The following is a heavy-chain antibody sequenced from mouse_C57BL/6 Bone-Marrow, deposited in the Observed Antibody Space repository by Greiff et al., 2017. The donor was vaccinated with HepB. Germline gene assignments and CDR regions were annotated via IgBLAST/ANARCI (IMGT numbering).Heavy chain of an antibody. Sequence: VKLMESGPGLVAPSQSLSITCTVSGFSLTSYGVHWVRQPPGKGLEWLVVIWSDGSTNYNSALKSRLSISKDNSKSQVFLKMNSLQTDDTAMYYCARHASSGYTGYAMDYWGQGTSVTVSS. V-gene: IGHV2-6-1*01. CDR2: IWSDGST. J-gene: IGHJ4*01. CDR1: GFSLTSYG. D-gene: IGHD3-2*02. CDR3: ARHASSGYTGYAMDY.